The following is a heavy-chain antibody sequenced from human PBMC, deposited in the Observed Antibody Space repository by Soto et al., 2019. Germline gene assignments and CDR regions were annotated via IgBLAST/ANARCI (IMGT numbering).Heavy chain of an antibody. CDR1: GGSVSSGSYY. CDR2: ISYSGST. CDR3: ARVWGSYYHYGMDV. V-gene: IGHV4-61*01. Sequence: KPSETLSLTCTVSGGSVSSGSYYWSWIRQPPGKGLEWIGYISYSGSTSYNPSLKSRVTISVDTSKNQMSLKLNSVTAADTAVYYCARVWGSYYHYGMDVWGQGTTVTVSS. J-gene: IGHJ6*02. D-gene: IGHD2-21*01.